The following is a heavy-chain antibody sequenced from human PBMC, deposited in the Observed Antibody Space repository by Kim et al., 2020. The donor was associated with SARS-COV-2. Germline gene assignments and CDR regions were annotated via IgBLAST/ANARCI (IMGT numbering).Heavy chain of an antibody. J-gene: IGHJ5*02. CDR3: ARDPYSSSWYGGFNWFDP. D-gene: IGHD6-13*01. V-gene: IGHV4-39*07. Sequence: SRVTISVDTAKNQFSLKLSSVTAADTAVYYCARDPYSSSWYGGFNWFDPWGQGTLVTVSS.